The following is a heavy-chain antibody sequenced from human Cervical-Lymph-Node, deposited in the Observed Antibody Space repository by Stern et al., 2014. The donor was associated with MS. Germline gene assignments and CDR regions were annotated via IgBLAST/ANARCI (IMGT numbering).Heavy chain of an antibody. Sequence: EVQLLESGGDLVQPGGSLRLSCAASGFPFNNYAIAWVRQAPGKGLEWVSAISGSGTSTYYADSVKGRFTISRDNSRDTLYLQMNSLRADDTAVYYCAKDYVWGTYRNDAFDIWGQGTMVTVSS. V-gene: IGHV3-23*01. D-gene: IGHD3-16*02. CDR3: AKDYVWGTYRNDAFDI. CDR1: GFPFNNYA. CDR2: ISGSGTST. J-gene: IGHJ3*02.